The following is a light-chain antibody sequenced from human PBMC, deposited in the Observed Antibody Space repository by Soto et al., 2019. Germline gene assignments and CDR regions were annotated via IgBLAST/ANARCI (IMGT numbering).Light chain of an antibody. J-gene: IGKJ1*01. CDR2: QAS. V-gene: IGKV1-5*03. Sequence: DIQMTQSPSTLSASVGDRDSITCRASQSISRQLAWYQQKPGKAPNLLIYQASNLETGVPSRFTGSGSGTECTLAISSLQPDDLATYYCLQYQSYWTFGQGTKVEVK. CDR3: LQYQSYWT. CDR1: QSISRQ.